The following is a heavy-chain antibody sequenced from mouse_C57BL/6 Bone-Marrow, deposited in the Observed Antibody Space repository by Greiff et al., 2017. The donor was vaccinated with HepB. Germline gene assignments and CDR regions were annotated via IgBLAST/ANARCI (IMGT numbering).Heavy chain of an antibody. CDR3: AREDYDAMDY. CDR2: IDPSDSYT. CDR1: GYTFTSYW. Sequence: QVQLQQPGAELVMPGASVKLSCKASGYTFTSYWMHWVKQRPGHGLEWIGEIDPSDSYTNYNQKFKGKTTLTVDKSSSTAYMQLSSLTSEDSAVYYCAREDYDAMDYWGRGTSVTVSA. V-gene: IGHV1-69*01. J-gene: IGHJ4*01.